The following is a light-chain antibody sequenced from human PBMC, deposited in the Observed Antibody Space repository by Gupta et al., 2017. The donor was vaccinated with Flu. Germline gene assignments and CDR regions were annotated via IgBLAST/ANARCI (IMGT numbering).Light chain of an antibody. CDR2: DVS. CDR3: SSYTSVSTFYV. J-gene: IGLJ1*01. CDR1: SSDVGRSDS. V-gene: IGLV2-14*03. Sequence: QSALAQPASVSGSLGQSITISCAGPSSDVGRSDSVSWYQQRPGKAPKLLIYDVSSRPSGISSRFSGSKSGNTASLTISGLQAEDETDYYCSSYTSVSTFYVFGTGTKVTVL.